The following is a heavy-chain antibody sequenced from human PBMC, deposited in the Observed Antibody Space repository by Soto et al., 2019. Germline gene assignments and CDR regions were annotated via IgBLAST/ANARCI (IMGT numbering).Heavy chain of an antibody. CDR3: ARDDKWAATTGTGGSFDI. CDR1: GVSIISAGYY. CDR2: IYYSGST. Sequence: PSETLSLTCTVSGVSIISAGYYWSWIRQHPGKGLEWIGYIYYSGSTYYNPSLKRRLTIAVDTSKNQFSLKLSSVTAADTAVYYCARDDKWAATTGTGGSFDIWGQGTMVTVSS. J-gene: IGHJ3*02. V-gene: IGHV4-31*03. D-gene: IGHD6-13*01.